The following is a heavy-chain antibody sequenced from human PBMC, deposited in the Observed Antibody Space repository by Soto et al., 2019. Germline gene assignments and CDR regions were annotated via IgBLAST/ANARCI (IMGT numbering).Heavy chain of an antibody. Sequence: ASVKVSCKASGGTFSIYAISWVRQAPGQGLEWMGGIIPIFGTANYAQKFQGRVTITADESTSTAYMELSSLRSEDTAVYYCARDWGSVFRWCGDHLGMDVWGKGPRVTVP. V-gene: IGHV1-69*13. J-gene: IGHJ6*04. CDR3: ARDWGSVFRWCGDHLGMDV. D-gene: IGHD3-10*01. CDR1: GGTFSIYA. CDR2: IIPIFGTA.